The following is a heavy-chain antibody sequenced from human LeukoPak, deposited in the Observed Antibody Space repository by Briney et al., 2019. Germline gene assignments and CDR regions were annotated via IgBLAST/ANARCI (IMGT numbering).Heavy chain of an antibody. D-gene: IGHD6-13*01. J-gene: IGHJ4*02. Sequence: VASVKVSCKASGYIFTGYYMHWVRQAPGQGLEWMGWINPNSGGTNYAQKFQGRVTMTRDTSISTAYMELSRLRSDDTAVYYCARVPYSSSWQSDYWGQGTLVTVSS. V-gene: IGHV1-2*02. CDR1: GYIFTGYY. CDR2: INPNSGGT. CDR3: ARVPYSSSWQSDY.